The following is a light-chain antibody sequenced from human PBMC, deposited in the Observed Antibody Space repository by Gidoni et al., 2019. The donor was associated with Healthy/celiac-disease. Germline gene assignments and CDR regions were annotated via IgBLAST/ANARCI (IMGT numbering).Light chain of an antibody. J-gene: IGKJ4*01. V-gene: IGKV3-11*01. CDR2: DAS. CDR3: QQRSNWPPGLT. CDR1: QSVSSS. Sequence: ELVLTQSPATLSLSPAERATLSCRASQSVSSSLAWYQQKPGQYPRLLIYDASNRATGIPARFSGSGSGTDFTLTISSLEPEDFAVYYCQQRSNWPPGLTFGGGTKVEIK.